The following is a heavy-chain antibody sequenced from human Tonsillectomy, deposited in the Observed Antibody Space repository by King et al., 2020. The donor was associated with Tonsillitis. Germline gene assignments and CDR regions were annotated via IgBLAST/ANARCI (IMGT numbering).Heavy chain of an antibody. V-gene: IGHV3-30*03. CDR3: ARGVSGSDTYYILGS. J-gene: IGHJ5*02. CDR2: ISDDGSKK. D-gene: IGHD3-10*01. CDR1: GFIFSFYG. Sequence: VQLVESGGGVVQPGRSLRLSCAASGFIFSFYGMHWVRQAPGKGLEWVAVISDDGSKKYYADSVKGRFTISRDSSENTLYLQMDSLKTEDTAVYFCARGVSGSDTYYILGSWGQGTLVTVSS.